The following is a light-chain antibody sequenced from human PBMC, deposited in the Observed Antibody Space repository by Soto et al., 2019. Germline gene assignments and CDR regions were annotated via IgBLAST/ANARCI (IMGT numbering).Light chain of an antibody. V-gene: IGLV1-51*01. CDR2: DNN. J-gene: IGLJ3*02. Sequence: QSVLTQPPSVSAAPGQKVTISCSGRSSNIGKDYVSWYQQRPGTAPKLLIYDNNNRPSGIPDRFSGSKSGTSATLDITGLQTGDEADYYCATWDNSLSSGVFGGGTKLTAL. CDR1: SSNIGKDY. CDR3: ATWDNSLSSGV.